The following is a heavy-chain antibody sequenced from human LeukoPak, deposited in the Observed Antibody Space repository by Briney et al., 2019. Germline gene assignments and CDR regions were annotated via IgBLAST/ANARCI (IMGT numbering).Heavy chain of an antibody. CDR2: ISSSSSYI. CDR1: GFTFSSYS. V-gene: IGHV3-21*01. CDR3: AKEWEAYCGGDCYSAFDY. J-gene: IGHJ4*02. D-gene: IGHD2-21*01. Sequence: PGGSLRLSCAASGFTFSSYSMNWVRQAPGKGLEWVSSISSSSSYIYYADSVKGRFTISRDNAKNSLYLQMNSLRVEDTAVYYCAKEWEAYCGGDCYSAFDYWGQGTLVTVSS.